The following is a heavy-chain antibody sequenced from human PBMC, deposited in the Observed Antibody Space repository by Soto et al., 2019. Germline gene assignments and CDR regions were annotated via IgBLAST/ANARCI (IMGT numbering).Heavy chain of an antibody. V-gene: IGHV4-4*02. CDR3: AREGRLHWFES. CDR2: IKHTGDA. J-gene: IGHJ5*01. Sequence: QVHLQESGPGLVKPSETLSLTCAVSGDSIKTETWWSWLRQLPGTGLEWIGEIKHTGDANANPALRSRVSMSVDRTKKQFFRNLRSVSAADTAVYFGAREGRLHWFESWGQGTLVTVSS. CDR1: GDSIKTETW.